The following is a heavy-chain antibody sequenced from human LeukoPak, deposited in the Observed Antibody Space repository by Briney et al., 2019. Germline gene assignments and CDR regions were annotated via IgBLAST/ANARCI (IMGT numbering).Heavy chain of an antibody. V-gene: IGHV4-61*02. CDR1: GGSISSGSYY. CDR3: ARANSGYDSGYPPHFDY. J-gene: IGHJ4*02. D-gene: IGHD5-12*01. CDR2: IYTSGST. Sequence: SQTLSLTCTVSGGSISSGSYYWSWIRQPAGKGLGWIGRIYTSGSTNYNPSLKSRVTISVDTSKNQFSLKLSSVTAADTAVYYCARANSGYDSGYPPHFDYWGQGTLVTVSS.